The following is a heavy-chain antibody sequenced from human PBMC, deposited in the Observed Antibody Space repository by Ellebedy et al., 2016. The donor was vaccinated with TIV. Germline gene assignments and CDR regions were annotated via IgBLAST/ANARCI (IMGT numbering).Heavy chain of an antibody. D-gene: IGHD6-19*01. CDR2: ISYDGINT. V-gene: IGHV3-30*04. J-gene: IGHJ4*02. Sequence: GGPLRLSCAVSGFAFSTYTMHWVRQAPDKGLEWVAIISYDGINTHSADSVKGRFTISRDNSKNTLYLQMNNLRPDDPAVYYCARTPEYSSVWFFDYWGQGALVSVSS. CDR1: GFAFSTYT. CDR3: ARTPEYSSVWFFDY.